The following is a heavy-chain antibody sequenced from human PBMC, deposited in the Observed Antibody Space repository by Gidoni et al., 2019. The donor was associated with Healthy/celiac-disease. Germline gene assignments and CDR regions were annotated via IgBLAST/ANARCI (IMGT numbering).Heavy chain of an antibody. CDR3: AKDGRFLRPYYFDY. CDR1: GFTFRSYG. Sequence: QVQLVESGGGVVQPGRSLRLPCAASGFTFRSYGMPWVRQAPGKGLEWVAVISYDGSNKYYADSVKGRFTISRDNSKNTLYLQMNSLRAEDTAVYYCAKDGRFLRPYYFDYWGQGTLVTVSS. V-gene: IGHV3-30*18. CDR2: ISYDGSNK. D-gene: IGHD3-3*01. J-gene: IGHJ4*02.